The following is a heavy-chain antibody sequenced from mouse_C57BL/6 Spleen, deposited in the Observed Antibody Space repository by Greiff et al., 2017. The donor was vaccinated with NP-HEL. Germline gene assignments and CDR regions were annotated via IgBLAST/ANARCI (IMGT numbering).Heavy chain of an antibody. D-gene: IGHD1-1*01. CDR2: IYPRNGNT. V-gene: IGHV1-81*01. CDR1: GYTFTSYG. Sequence: VQLQESGAELARPGASVKLSCKASGYTFTSYGISWVKQRPGQGLEWIGEIYPRNGNTYYNEKFKDKATLPADKSSSTAYMQLSSLTTEDSAVYDCARGTTEAHFDYWGQGTTLTVSS. CDR3: ARGTTEAHFDY. J-gene: IGHJ2*01.